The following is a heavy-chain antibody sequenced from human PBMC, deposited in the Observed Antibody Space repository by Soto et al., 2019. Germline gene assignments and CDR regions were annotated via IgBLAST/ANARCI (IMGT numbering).Heavy chain of an antibody. CDR2: IIPIFGTA. D-gene: IGHD4-17*01. J-gene: IGHJ4*02. Sequence: VKVSCKASGGTFSSYAISWVRQAPGQGLEWMGGIIPIFGTANYAQKFQGRVTITADESTSTAYMELSSLRSEDTAVYYCAASGGTTVVRNFDYWGQGTLVTVSS. V-gene: IGHV1-69*01. CDR3: AASGGTTVVRNFDY. CDR1: GGTFSSYA.